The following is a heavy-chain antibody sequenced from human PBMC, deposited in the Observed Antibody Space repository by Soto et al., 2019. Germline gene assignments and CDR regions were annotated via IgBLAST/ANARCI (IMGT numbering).Heavy chain of an antibody. CDR1: GGSFSGYY. CDR3: ARRVAAAGTGWFDP. D-gene: IGHD6-13*01. Sequence: SETLSLTCAVYGGSFSGYYWSWIRQPPGKGLEWIGEINHSGSTYYNPSLKSRVTISVDTSKNQFSLKLSSVTATDTAVYYCARRVAAAGTGWFDPWGQGTLVTVSS. V-gene: IGHV4-34*01. J-gene: IGHJ5*02. CDR2: INHSGST.